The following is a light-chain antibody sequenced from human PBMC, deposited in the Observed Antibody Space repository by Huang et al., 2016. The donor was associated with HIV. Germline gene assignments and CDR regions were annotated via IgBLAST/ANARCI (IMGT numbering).Light chain of an antibody. Sequence: EIVMTQSPATLSVSPGERITLSCRASENINNNLAWYQQTPGQAPRLLIYGASTRATGVAARVTGSGSGTDFTLTISSLQSEDSAVYYCHQYDNWPPFTFGQGTKLEIK. CDR2: GAS. V-gene: IGKV3-15*01. J-gene: IGKJ2*01. CDR1: ENINNN. CDR3: HQYDNWPPFT.